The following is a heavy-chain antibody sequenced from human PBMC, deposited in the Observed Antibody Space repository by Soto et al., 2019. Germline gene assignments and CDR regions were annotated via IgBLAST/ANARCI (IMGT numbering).Heavy chain of an antibody. Sequence: GGALRLSFAASGFTFRSHGMHWVRQAPGKGLEWVAVIWYDGSNKYYADSVKGRFTISRDNSKNTLYLQMNSLRAEDPDVYYCERGSPLLSWGQGTLATVSS. CDR1: GFTFRSHG. J-gene: IGHJ4*02. D-gene: IGHD2-21*01. V-gene: IGHV3-33*01. CDR3: ERGSPLLS. CDR2: IWYDGSNK.